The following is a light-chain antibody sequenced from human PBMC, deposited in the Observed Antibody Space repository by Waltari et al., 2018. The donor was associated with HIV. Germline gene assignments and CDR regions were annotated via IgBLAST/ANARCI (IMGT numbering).Light chain of an antibody. CDR2: RNN. V-gene: IGLV1-47*01. CDR3: DAWDNSLSGRV. J-gene: IGLJ3*02. CDR1: RSNIGNND. Sequence: QSVLTQPPSASGTPGQRVTISCSGSRSNIGNNDVYWFQHLPGTAPKLLIYRNNQRPSWVPDRFTGSKSGTSASLAISGLRSEDEADYYCDAWDNSLSGRVFGGGTKLTVL.